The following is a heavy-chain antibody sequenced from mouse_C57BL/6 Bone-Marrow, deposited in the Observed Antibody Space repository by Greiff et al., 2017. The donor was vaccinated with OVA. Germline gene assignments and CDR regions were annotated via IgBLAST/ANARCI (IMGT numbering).Heavy chain of an antibody. J-gene: IGHJ2*01. CDR2: IYPGSGNI. CDR1: GYTFTDYY. CDR3: AGSERLSDYFDC. V-gene: IGHV1-76*01. Sequence: QVQLQQSGAELVRPGASVKLSCKASGYTFTDYYISWVKQRPGQGLEWIARIYPGSGNIYYNEKFKGKATLTAEKSSSTAYMQLSSLTSDDSAVCFWAGSERLSDYFDCRGGGTTLTVSS. D-gene: IGHD2-2*01.